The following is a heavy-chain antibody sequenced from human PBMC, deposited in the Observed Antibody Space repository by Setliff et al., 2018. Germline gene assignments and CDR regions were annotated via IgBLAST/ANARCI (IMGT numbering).Heavy chain of an antibody. V-gene: IGHV4-39*01. CDR3: ASGLEFDY. D-gene: IGHD1-1*01. CDR2: VDHSGYT. CDR1: GDSISRSTYY. J-gene: IGHJ4*01. Sequence: SETLSLTCTVSGDSISRSTYYWGWIRQSPGKGLDWIGTVDHSGYTHYKPSLKSRATISVDTSKSQFSLNLSNVTAADTAVYYCASGLEFDYWGPGSLVTVSS.